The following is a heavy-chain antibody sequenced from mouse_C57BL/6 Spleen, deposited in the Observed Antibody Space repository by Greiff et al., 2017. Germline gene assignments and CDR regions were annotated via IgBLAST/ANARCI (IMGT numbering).Heavy chain of an antibody. CDR2: IYPGDGDT. J-gene: IGHJ4*01. D-gene: IGHD2-4*01. V-gene: IGHV1-82*01. Sequence: QVQLKQSGPELVKPGASVKISCKASGYAFSSSWMNWVKQRPGKGLEWIGRIYPGDGDTNYNGKFKGKATLTADKSSSTAYMQLSSLTSEDSAVYFCARNYYDYSYAMDYWGQGTLVTVSS. CDR1: GYAFSSSW. CDR3: ARNYYDYSYAMDY.